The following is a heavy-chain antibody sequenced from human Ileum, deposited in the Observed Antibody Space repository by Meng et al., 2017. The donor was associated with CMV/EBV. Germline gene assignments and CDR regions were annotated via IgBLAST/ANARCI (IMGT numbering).Heavy chain of an antibody. CDR3: ARAAARGVPVDL. CDR2: IHPTGTT. V-gene: IGHV4-4*07. Sequence: VQLPSSGLMLLQPSEPLSLAWTVPGGPLIGCSWTGFREPAGKALEWIGRIHPTGTTDDNPSLSSRVSMSLDKSKNQFSLKLTSVTAADTAVYYCARAAARGVPVDLWGQGTLVTVSS. J-gene: IGHJ5*02. CDR1: GGPLIGCS. D-gene: IGHD3-10*01.